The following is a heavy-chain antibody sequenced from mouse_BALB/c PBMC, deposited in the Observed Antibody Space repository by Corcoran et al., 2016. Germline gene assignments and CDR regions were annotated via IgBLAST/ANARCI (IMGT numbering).Heavy chain of an antibody. CDR2: INPSTGYT. D-gene: IGHD2-14*01. CDR1: GYTFTSYW. J-gene: IGHJ1*01. V-gene: IGHV1-7*01. CDR3: AIRYDWYCDF. Sequence: QVQLQQSGAELAKPGASVKMSCKASGYTFTSYWMHWVKQRPGKGLEWIGYINPSTGYTEYNQKVKDKATLTADKSSSTAYMQLSSLTSEDSAVYYCAIRYDWYCDFCGAGTTVIVSS.